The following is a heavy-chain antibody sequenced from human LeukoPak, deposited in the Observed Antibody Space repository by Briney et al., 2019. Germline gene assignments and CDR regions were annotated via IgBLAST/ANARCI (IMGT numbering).Heavy chain of an antibody. J-gene: IGHJ5*02. CDR2: VYSDGSK. Sequence: GGSLRLSRAASGITVSNNYMNWVRQAPGKGLEWVSLVYSDGSKYYADSVKGRFAISTGSSKNTLYLQMNSPRVDDTAVYYCARDPPAVVTNTYAWGQGTLVTVSS. D-gene: IGHD6-13*01. CDR3: ARDPPAVVTNTYA. CDR1: GITVSNNY. V-gene: IGHV3-66*01.